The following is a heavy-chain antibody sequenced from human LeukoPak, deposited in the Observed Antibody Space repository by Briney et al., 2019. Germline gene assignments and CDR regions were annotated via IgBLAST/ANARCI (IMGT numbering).Heavy chain of an antibody. CDR2: ISAYNGNT. V-gene: IGHV1-18*01. D-gene: IGHD6-19*01. J-gene: IGHJ4*02. Sequence: ASVKVSCKASGYTFTSYGISWVRQAPGQGLEWMGWISAYNGNTNYAQKLQGRVTMTTDSPTSTAYMELRSLRSDDTAVYYCARKAVAGSIFDYWGQGTLVTVSS. CDR1: GYTFTSYG. CDR3: ARKAVAGSIFDY.